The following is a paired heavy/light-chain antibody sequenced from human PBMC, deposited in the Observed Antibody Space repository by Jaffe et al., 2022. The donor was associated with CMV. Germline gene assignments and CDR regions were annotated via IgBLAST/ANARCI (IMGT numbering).Heavy chain of an antibody. CDR3: AKDSGFVYYDSSGYSFDY. D-gene: IGHD3-22*01. CDR1: GFTFSSYA. CDR2: ISGSGGST. Sequence: EVQLVESGGGLVQPGGSLRLSCAASGFTFSSYAMSWVRQAPGKGLEWVSAISGSGGSTYYADSVKGRFTISRDNSKNTLYLQMNSLRAEDTAVYYCAKDSGFVYYDSSGYSFDYWGQGTLVTVSS. J-gene: IGHJ4*02. V-gene: IGHV3-23*04.
Light chain of an antibody. CDR3: QQYYSYPPWT. Sequence: AIRMTQSPSSFSASTGDRVTITCRASQGISSYLAWYQQKPGKAPKLLIYAASTLQSGVPSRFSGSGSGTDFTLTISCLQSEDFATYYCQQYYSYPPWTFGQGTKLEIK. CDR1: QGISSY. J-gene: IGKJ2*01. V-gene: IGKV1-8*01. CDR2: AAS.